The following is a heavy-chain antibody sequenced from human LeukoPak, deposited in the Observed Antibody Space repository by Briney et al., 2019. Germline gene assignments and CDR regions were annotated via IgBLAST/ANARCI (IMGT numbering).Heavy chain of an antibody. CDR3: ARGFGGREIGF. CDR1: GYSFIDYY. D-gene: IGHD2-15*01. Sequence: ASVKVSCKASGYSFIDYYIHWVRQAPGQGLECMGWMNPKTGSTAYAQKFQDRVTMTRDTSIDTAYLEMSSLTYEDTAMYYCARGFGGREIGFWGHGTQVTVSS. J-gene: IGHJ4*01. V-gene: IGHV1-8*02. CDR2: MNPKTGST.